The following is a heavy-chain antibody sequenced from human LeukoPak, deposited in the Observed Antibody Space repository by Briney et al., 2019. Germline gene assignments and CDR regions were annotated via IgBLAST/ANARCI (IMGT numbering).Heavy chain of an antibody. Sequence: GESLKISCQGSGYSFTSYWIGWVRHMPGKGLEWMGIIYPGDSDTRYSPSFQGQVTISADRSISTAYLKWSSLQASDTAMYYCARQGYTSSSRFDFWGQGTLVTVSS. CDR3: ARQGYTSSSRFDF. D-gene: IGHD6-6*01. CDR2: IYPGDSDT. CDR1: GYSFTSYW. J-gene: IGHJ4*02. V-gene: IGHV5-51*01.